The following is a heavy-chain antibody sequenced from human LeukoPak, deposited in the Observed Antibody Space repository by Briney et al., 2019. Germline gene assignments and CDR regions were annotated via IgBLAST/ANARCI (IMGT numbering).Heavy chain of an antibody. J-gene: IGHJ4*02. CDR1: GFTFSDYT. CDR3: ARDPDSTSV. Sequence: GGSLRLSCEASGFTFSDYTMNWVRQAPGKGLEWVSSISSSTGYIYYADSVKGRFTISRDNAKNSLYLQMNSLRAEDTAVYYCARDPDSTSVWGQGILVTVSS. V-gene: IGHV3-21*01. CDR2: ISSSTGYI. D-gene: IGHD2-2*01.